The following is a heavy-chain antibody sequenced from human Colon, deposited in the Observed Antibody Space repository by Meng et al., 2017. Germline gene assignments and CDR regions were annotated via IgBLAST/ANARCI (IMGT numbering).Heavy chain of an antibody. CDR1: GVSITSSNW. CDR2: ISQSGSS. Sequence: QVQLQASGPGLVKPSGTLSLTCAVSGVSITSSNWWSWIRQPPGKGLEWIGEISQSGSSNYNPSLKSRVTMSLDKFKNHFFLNLSSVSAADTAVYYCAREDGSIGFTPAGQWGQGTLVTVSS. J-gene: IGHJ1*01. CDR3: AREDGSIGFTPAGQ. D-gene: IGHD1-26*01. V-gene: IGHV4-4*02.